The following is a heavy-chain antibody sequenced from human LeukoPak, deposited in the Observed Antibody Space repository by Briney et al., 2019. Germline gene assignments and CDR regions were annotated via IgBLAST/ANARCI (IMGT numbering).Heavy chain of an antibody. Sequence: SETLSLTCAVNGGSFSGYYWSWIRQPPGKGLEWIGEINHSGSTNYNPSLKSRVTISVDTSKNQFSLKLSSVTAADTAVYYCARGADYSNYVGYFQHWGQGTLVTVSS. CDR2: INHSGST. CDR1: GGSFSGYY. J-gene: IGHJ1*01. V-gene: IGHV4-34*01. CDR3: ARGADYSNYVGYFQH. D-gene: IGHD4-11*01.